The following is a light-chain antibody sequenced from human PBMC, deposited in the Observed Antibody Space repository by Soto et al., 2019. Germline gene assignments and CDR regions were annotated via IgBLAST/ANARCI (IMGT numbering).Light chain of an antibody. CDR1: ESISYY. CDR3: QHRAGWPLT. V-gene: IGKV3-11*01. Sequence: EVVLTQSPATLSLSPGERATLSCRASESISYYLGWYQQKPGQAPRLLIYDASNRATGIPARFSGSGSGTECTLTISSLEPEDFAVYYCQHRAGWPLTFGGGTKVEIK. CDR2: DAS. J-gene: IGKJ4*01.